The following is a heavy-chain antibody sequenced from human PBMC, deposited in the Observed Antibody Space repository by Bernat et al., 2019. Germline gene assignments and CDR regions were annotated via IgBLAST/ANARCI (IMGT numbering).Heavy chain of an antibody. D-gene: IGHD3-10*01. Sequence: EVQLVESGGGLVKPGGSLRLSCAASGFTFSNAWMSWVRQAPGKGLEWVGRIKSKTDGGTTDYAAPVKGRFTISRDDSKNTLYLQMNSLKTEDTAVYYCTTCITMVQGVIRDYWGQGTLVTVSS. CDR3: TTCITMVQGVIRDY. CDR2: IKSKTDGGTT. CDR1: GFTFSNAW. J-gene: IGHJ4*02. V-gene: IGHV3-15*01.